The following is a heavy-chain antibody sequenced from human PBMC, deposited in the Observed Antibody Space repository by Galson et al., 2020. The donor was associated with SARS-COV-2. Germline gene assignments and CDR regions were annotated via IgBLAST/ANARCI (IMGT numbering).Heavy chain of an antibody. V-gene: IGHV3-23*01. Sequence: GGSLRLSCTASEFTFSGYDMSWVRQTPGKGLECVSTINGGGTHMYYTDSVRGRFTISRDNSRNTVYLQMNNLRAEDTAFYYCAKRGPGREFDYWGQGTLVTVSS. CDR3: AKRGPGREFDY. J-gene: IGHJ4*02. CDR1: EFTFSGYD. D-gene: IGHD1-26*01. CDR2: INGGGTHM.